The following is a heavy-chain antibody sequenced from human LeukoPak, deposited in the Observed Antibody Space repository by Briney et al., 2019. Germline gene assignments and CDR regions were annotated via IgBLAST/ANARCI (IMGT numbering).Heavy chain of an antibody. Sequence: GGSLTLSCAASGCTFSSYAMTWVRQAPGKGLEWVSGISGTGWTTYYADSVKGRFTISRDNSKKTLYLQINSLRAEDTDVYYCAKFPRAVLVAGTLDYWGQATLVTVSS. V-gene: IGHV3-23*01. CDR3: AKFPRAVLVAGTLDY. CDR1: GCTFSSYA. CDR2: ISGTGWTT. J-gene: IGHJ4*02. D-gene: IGHD6-19*01.